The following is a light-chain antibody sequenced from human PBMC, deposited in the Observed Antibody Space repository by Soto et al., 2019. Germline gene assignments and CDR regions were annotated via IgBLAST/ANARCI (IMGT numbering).Light chain of an antibody. CDR3: QQANSFIT. Sequence: IQMNQSPSSLSASLGDRVTITCRASQSISSRLNWYQQKPGKAAKVLIYAACSVQSGVPTRFSGSGSGTDFTLTISILQPEDLATYCCQQANSFITFGQGTKVDI. CDR1: QSISSR. J-gene: IGKJ1*01. CDR2: AAC. V-gene: IGKV1-39*01.